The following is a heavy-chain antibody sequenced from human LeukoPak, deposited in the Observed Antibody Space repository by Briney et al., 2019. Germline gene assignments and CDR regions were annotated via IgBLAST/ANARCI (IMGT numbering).Heavy chain of an antibody. V-gene: IGHV4-34*01. D-gene: IGHD2-15*01. J-gene: IGHJ6*03. CDR2: INHSGST. Sequence: SETLSLTCAVYGGSFSGYYWSWIRQPPGKGLEWIGEINHSGSTNYNPSLKSRVTISVDTSKNQFSLKLSSVTAADTAVYYCARIRGCSGCSCYYYYYYMDVWGKGTTVTVSS. CDR3: ARIRGCSGCSCYYYYYYMDV. CDR1: GGSFSGYY.